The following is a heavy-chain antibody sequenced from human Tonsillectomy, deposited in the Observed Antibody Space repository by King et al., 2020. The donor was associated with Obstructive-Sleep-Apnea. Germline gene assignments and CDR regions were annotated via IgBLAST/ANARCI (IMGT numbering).Heavy chain of an antibody. CDR2: IYYSGST. CDR3: ARGLYRGVRGIYYYGLDD. D-gene: IGHD3-10*01. Sequence: QLQESGPGLVKPSETLSLTCTVSGGSISSYYWSWIRQSPGKGLEWIGYIYYSGSTKYNPSLKSRVTISVDTSKNQFSLKLSSVTAAATAVYYCARGLYRGVRGIYYYGLDDWGQGTTVTVSS. CDR1: GGSISSYY. V-gene: IGHV4-59*01. J-gene: IGHJ6*02.